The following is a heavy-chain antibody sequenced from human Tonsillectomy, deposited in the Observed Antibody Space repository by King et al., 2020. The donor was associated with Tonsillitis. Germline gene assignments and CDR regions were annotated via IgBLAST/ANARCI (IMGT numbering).Heavy chain of an antibody. V-gene: IGHV3-30*18. J-gene: IGHJ2*01. CDR1: GFTFSSYG. CDR3: AKGYASSSYYSEYFDL. D-gene: IGHD3-22*01. CDR2: ISYDGNNK. Sequence: HVQLVESGGGVVQPGRSLRLSCAASGFTFSSYGMHWVRQAPGKGLEWVAVISYDGNNKYYADSVKGRFTISRDNSKNTLYVQMHSLRAEDTAIYYCAKGYASSSYYSEYFDLWGRGTLVSVSS.